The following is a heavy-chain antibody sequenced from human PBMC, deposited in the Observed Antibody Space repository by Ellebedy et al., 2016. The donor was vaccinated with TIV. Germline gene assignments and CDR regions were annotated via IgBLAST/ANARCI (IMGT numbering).Heavy chain of an antibody. J-gene: IGHJ4*02. CDR2: INQSGSA. Sequence: SETLSLTCAVYGGSFTGYYYSWIRQPPGKGLEWIGEINQSGSATYNPSLKGRVTISVDMFKNQFSLRLTSVTAADTAVYYCAEGRSGWYYFDYWGQGTLVTVSS. D-gene: IGHD6-19*01. V-gene: IGHV4-34*01. CDR3: AEGRSGWYYFDY. CDR1: GGSFTGYY.